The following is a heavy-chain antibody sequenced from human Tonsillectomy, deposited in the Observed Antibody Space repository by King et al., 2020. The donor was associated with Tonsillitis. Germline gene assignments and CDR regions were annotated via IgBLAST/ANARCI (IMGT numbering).Heavy chain of an antibody. J-gene: IGHJ4*02. CDR1: GFTFRSYG. CDR3: AKARGDYYGCSSFDY. D-gene: IGHD3-10*01. V-gene: IGHV3-30*02. Sequence: VQLVESGGGVVQPGGSLRLSCAASGFTFRSYGMHWVRQAPGKGLEWVAFIRYDGSNKYYADSVKGRFTISRDNSRNTLYLQMNSLRAEDTAVYYCAKARGDYYGCSSFDYWGQGTLVTVSS. CDR2: IRYDGSNK.